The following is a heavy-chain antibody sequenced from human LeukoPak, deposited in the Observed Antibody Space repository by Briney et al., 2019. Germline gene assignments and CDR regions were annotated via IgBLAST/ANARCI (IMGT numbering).Heavy chain of an antibody. CDR2: IYSGGST. CDR3: ARVIAVAGTGNWFDP. Sequence: PGGSLRLSCAASGFTVSSNYMSWVRQAPGKGLEWVSVIYSGGSTYYADSVKGRFTISRDNSKNTLYLQMNSLRAEDTAVYYCARVIAVAGTGNWFDPWGQGTLVTVSS. D-gene: IGHD6-19*01. CDR1: GFTVSSNY. J-gene: IGHJ5*02. V-gene: IGHV3-66*01.